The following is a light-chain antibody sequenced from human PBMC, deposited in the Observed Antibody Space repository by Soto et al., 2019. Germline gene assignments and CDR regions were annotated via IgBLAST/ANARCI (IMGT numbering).Light chain of an antibody. CDR3: QQYNNWPPAFT. Sequence: EIVMTQSPATLSVSPGERATLSCRASQSVSRNLAWYQHKPGQAPRLLIYGASTRATGIPARFSGSGSGTEFTLTISSVQSEDFAVYYWQQYNNWPPAFTFGPGTKVDIK. V-gene: IGKV3-15*01. J-gene: IGKJ3*01. CDR2: GAS. CDR1: QSVSRN.